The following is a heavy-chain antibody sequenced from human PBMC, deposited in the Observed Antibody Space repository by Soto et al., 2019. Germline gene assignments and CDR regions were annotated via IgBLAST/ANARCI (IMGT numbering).Heavy chain of an antibody. V-gene: IGHV3-33*01. J-gene: IGHJ4*02. D-gene: IGHD6-13*01. CDR1: GFTFSSYG. CDR3: ARDRGSSSWGDGFDY. CDR2: IWYDGSNK. Sequence: QVQLVESGGGVVQPGRSLRLSCAASGFTFSSYGMHWVRQAPGKGLEWVAVIWYDGSNKYYADSVKGRFTISRDNSKNTRYLQMNSLRAEDTAVYYCARDRGSSSWGDGFDYWGQGTLVTVSS.